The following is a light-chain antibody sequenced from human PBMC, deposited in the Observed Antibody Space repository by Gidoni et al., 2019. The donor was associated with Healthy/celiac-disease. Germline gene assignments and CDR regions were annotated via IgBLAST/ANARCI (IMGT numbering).Light chain of an antibody. V-gene: IGLV2-14*01. Sequence: QSALTQPASVSGSPGQSITISCTGTSSDVGGYNYVSWYQQHPGKAPKLMIYEVSNRPSGVSNRFSGSKSGNTASLTISGLQAEDEADYYCSSYTSTYVVFGGGTKLTX. J-gene: IGLJ2*01. CDR3: SSYTSTYVV. CDR1: SSDVGGYNY. CDR2: EVS.